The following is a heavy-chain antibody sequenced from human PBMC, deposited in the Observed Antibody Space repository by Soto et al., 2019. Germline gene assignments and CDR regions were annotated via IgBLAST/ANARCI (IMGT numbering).Heavy chain of an antibody. J-gene: IGHJ5*02. Sequence: QVQLQESGPGLVKPSQTLSLTCTVSGDSISGGDAYWSWIRQPPGKGLEWIGYIYYTGSTYHNPSFKSGLILSVDTSKTQFSLRLSSVTAADTAVYFCARGYGDYGDCFDPWGQGTLVTVSS. D-gene: IGHD4-17*01. V-gene: IGHV4-30-4*01. CDR1: GDSISGGDAY. CDR2: IYYTGST. CDR3: ARGYGDYGDCFDP.